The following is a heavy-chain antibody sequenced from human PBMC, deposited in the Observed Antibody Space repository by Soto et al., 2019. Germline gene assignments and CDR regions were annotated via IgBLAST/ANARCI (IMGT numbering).Heavy chain of an antibody. V-gene: IGHV3-23*01. CDR1: GFSFSSLA. CDR2: ISGRGVDT. Sequence: GGSLRLSCAASGFSFSSLAMSWVRQAPGKGLEWVSSISGRGVDTLYADSVKGRFTISRDNSRNTLYLQVNSRRAEDTAVYYCAKDQTDVTIFDYWGQGTLVTVSS. CDR3: AKDQTDVTIFDY. J-gene: IGHJ4*02. D-gene: IGHD4-17*01.